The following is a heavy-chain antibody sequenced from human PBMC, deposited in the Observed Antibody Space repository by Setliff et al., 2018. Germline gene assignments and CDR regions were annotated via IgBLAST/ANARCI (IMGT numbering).Heavy chain of an antibody. CDR3: ARYDSSGYHYYYGMDV. CDR2: IYPGDSDT. V-gene: IGHV5-51*01. J-gene: IGHJ6*02. CDR1: GYSFTSYW. D-gene: IGHD3-22*01. Sequence: GESLTISCMGSGYSFTSYWIGWVRQMPGKGLEWMGIIYPGDSDTRYSPSFQGQVTISADKSISTAYLQWSSLKASDTAMYYCARYDSSGYHYYYGMDVWGQGTTVTVSS.